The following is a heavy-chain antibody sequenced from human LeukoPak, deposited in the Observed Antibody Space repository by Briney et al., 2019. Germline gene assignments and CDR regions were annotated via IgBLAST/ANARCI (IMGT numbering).Heavy chain of an antibody. CDR3: ARDLSRSSFDY. J-gene: IGHJ4*02. Sequence: SETLSLTCAASGYSISSGYHRGWIRQPPGKGLEWIGNIYHSGNTYYNPSLKSRVTISIDTSKNQFSLMLSSLTAADTAVYYCARDLSRSSFDYWGQGTLVTVSS. CDR2: IYHSGNT. D-gene: IGHD1-26*01. CDR1: GYSISSGYH. V-gene: IGHV4-38-2*02.